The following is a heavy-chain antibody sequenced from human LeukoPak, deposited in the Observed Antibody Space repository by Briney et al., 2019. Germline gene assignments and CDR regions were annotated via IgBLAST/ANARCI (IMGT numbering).Heavy chain of an antibody. D-gene: IGHD5-24*01. CDR3: ARLYLPATRFDY. J-gene: IGHJ4*02. CDR2: IYDSGST. Sequence: SETLSLTCSVSGYSISSGYYWGWIRQPPGKGLEWIASIYDSGSTYYNPSLKSRVTISVDTSKNQFSLKLSSVTAADTAVYYCARLYLPATRFDYWGQRTLVTVSS. V-gene: IGHV4-38-2*02. CDR1: GYSISSGYY.